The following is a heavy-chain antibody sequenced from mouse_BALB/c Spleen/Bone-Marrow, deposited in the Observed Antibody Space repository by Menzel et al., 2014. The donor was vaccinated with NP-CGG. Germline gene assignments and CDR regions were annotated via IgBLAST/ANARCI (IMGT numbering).Heavy chain of an antibody. CDR1: GFSLTDYG. J-gene: IGHJ3*01. V-gene: IGHV2-6-5*01. CDR3: AKHGGYGNYVGIAY. Sequence: VHLVESGPGLVAPSPCLSITCTASGFSLTDYGVSWVRQPPGKGLEWLGVIWGGGSTYYNSALISRMSNNKDNSKSQKFSKTNSMQTDSTAMYYCAKHGGYGNYVGIAYWGQGTLLTVSA. D-gene: IGHD2-10*02. CDR2: IWGGGST.